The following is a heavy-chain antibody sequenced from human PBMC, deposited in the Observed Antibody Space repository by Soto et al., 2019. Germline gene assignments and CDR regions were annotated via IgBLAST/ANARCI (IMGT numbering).Heavy chain of an antibody. CDR3: VRDVWWEVGLDAFDI. Sequence: HVQLVESGGGVVQPGRSLRLSCAASGFTFSLFAMHWVRKVPGKGLEWVAAVSKDGTNTYYADSVKGRFTSSRDNLKNQVFMQMTNLRPDDTAVYQCVRDVWWEVGLDAFDIWGQGKTVTVSS. J-gene: IGHJ3*02. CDR1: GFTFSLFA. CDR2: VSKDGTNT. V-gene: IGHV3-30-3*01. D-gene: IGHD1-26*01.